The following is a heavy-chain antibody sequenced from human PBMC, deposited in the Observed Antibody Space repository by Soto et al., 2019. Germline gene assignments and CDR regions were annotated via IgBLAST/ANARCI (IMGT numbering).Heavy chain of an antibody. J-gene: IGHJ3*02. CDR3: AKDIADSSGYYYVGAFDI. Sequence: PGGSLRLSCAASGFTFDDYAMHWVRQAPGKGLEWVSGISWNSGSIGYADSVKGRFTISRDNAKNSLYLQMNSLRAEDTALYYCAKDIADSSGYYYVGAFDIWGQGTMVTLSS. CDR1: GFTFDDYA. V-gene: IGHV3-9*01. CDR2: ISWNSGSI. D-gene: IGHD3-22*01.